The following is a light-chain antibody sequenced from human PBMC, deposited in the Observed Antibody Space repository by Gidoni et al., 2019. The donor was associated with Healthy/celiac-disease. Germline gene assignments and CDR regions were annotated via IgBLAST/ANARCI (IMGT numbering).Light chain of an antibody. CDR2: SNN. J-gene: IGLJ1*01. CDR3: AAWDDSLNSYV. Sequence: QSVLTQPPSASGTPGQRVTISCSGSSSNIGSNTVTWYQQLPGTAPKLLIYSNNQRPSGVPDRFSGSKSGTAASLAISGLQSEEEADYYCAAWDDSLNSYVFGTGTKVTVL. CDR1: SSNIGSNT. V-gene: IGLV1-44*01.